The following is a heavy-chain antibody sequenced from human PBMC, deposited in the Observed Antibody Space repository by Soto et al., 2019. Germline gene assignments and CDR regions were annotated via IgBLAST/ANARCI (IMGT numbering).Heavy chain of an antibody. V-gene: IGHV3-33*03. CDR2: IWYDGSNK. Sequence: QVQLVESGGGVVQPGRSLRLSCAATGFTFSNYGMQWVRQAPGKGLEWVAVIWYDGSNKHYADSVMGRFTISRDNSKNTLYLQMDSLRAEDTAVYYCFAYCGGDCYSADYWGQGTLVTVSS. CDR3: FAYCGGDCYSADY. CDR1: GFTFSNYG. J-gene: IGHJ4*02. D-gene: IGHD2-21*01.